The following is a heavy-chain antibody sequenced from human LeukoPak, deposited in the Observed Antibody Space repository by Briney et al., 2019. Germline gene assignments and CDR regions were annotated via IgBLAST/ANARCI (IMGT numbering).Heavy chain of an antibody. CDR2: ISSSSSYI. D-gene: IGHD2-2*01. CDR3: AREKMGQLLGDAFDI. V-gene: IGHV3-21*01. Sequence: GGSLRLSCAASGFTFSSYSMNWVRQAPGKGLEWVSSISSSSSYIYYADSVKGRFTISRDNAKNSLYLQMNSLRAEDTAVYYCAREKMGQLLGDAFDIWGQGTMVTVSS. CDR1: GFTFSSYS. J-gene: IGHJ3*02.